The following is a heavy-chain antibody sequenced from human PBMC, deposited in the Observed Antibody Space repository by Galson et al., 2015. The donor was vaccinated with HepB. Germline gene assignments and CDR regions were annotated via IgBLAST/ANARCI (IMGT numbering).Heavy chain of an antibody. J-gene: IGHJ4*02. CDR1: GYIFTSSG. CDR2: ISVYRGDT. CDR3: ARDDYYGSYGFYGRAFDF. Sequence: SVKVSCKASGYIFTSSGISWVRQAPGQGLEWMGWISVYRGDTNYAQKFQGRLTMTTDTSTNTAYMELRSLRSDDTAVYYCARDDYYGSYGFYGRAFDFWGQGTLVTVSS. D-gene: IGHD3-22*01. V-gene: IGHV1-18*01.